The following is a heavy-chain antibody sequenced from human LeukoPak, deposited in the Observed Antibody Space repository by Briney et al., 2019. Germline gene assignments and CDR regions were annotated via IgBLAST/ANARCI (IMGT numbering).Heavy chain of an antibody. CDR3: ARTLGPKIQGYYYYYIDV. Sequence: PSETLSLTCTVSGGSISSYHWSWIRQPAGKGLEWIGRIYNSGSTSSNPSLKSRVTMSLDTSKNQFSQKLSSLTAADTAVYYCARTLGPKIQGYYYYYIDVWGKGTTVTVSS. V-gene: IGHV4-4*07. D-gene: IGHD5-18*01. CDR1: GGSISSYH. J-gene: IGHJ6*03. CDR2: IYNSGST.